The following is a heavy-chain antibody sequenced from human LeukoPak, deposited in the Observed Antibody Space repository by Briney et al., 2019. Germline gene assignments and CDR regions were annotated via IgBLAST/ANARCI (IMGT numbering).Heavy chain of an antibody. D-gene: IGHD4-17*01. V-gene: IGHV3-30*04. CDR1: KFTFRNYN. CDR2: IWFDGTNR. CDR3: ARVRATYGSPAFDL. Sequence: GGSLRLSCAASKFTFRNYNMHWVRQAPGKGLEWVAVIWFDGTNRYYAGSVKGRFTISRDNSESTLYLQMSSLKTDDTAIYYCARVRATYGSPAFDLWGQGTMVTVSS. J-gene: IGHJ3*01.